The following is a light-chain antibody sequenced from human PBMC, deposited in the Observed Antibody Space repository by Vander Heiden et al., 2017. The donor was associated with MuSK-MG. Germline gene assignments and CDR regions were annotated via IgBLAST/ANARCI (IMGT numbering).Light chain of an antibody. V-gene: IGLV3-21*02. CDR1: NIGTKS. CDR2: DDD. Sequence: SYVLTKPPSVSVAPGQTATVTCGGHNIGTKSVHWYQQKPGQAPVLVVYDDDARPSGIPERFSGSNSGNKATLTIKRVEAGDEADYFCQVRDKTDDHLPDHRVVFGTGTKVTGL. J-gene: IGLJ1*01. CDR3: QVRDKTDDHLPDHRVV.